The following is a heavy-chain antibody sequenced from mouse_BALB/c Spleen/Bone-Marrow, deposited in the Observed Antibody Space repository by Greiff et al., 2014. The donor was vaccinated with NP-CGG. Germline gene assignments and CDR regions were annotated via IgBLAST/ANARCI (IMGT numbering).Heavy chain of an antibody. CDR2: IDPANGNT. CDR1: GFNIKKTY. D-gene: IGHD1-1*01. CDR3: AAYYYGSSQFAY. V-gene: IGHV14-3*02. J-gene: IGHJ3*01. Sequence: VPLKESGAELVKPGASVKLSCTASGFNIKKTYMHWGKQRPEQGLEGIGRIDPANGNTKYDPKFQGKATITADTSSNTAYLQLSSLTSEDTAAYYCAAYYYGSSQFAYWGQGTLVTVSA.